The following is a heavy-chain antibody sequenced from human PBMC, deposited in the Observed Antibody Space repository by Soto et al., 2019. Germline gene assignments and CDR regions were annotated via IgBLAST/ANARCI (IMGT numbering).Heavy chain of an antibody. J-gene: IGHJ4*02. Sequence: GGSLRLSCAASGFTFSSYGMHWVRQAPGKGLEWVAVISYDGSNKYYADSVKGRFTISRDNSKNTLYLQMNSLRAEDTAVYYCAKPTPLFDYWGQGTLVTVSS. CDR3: AKPTPLFDY. CDR2: ISYDGSNK. CDR1: GFTFSSYG. V-gene: IGHV3-30*18.